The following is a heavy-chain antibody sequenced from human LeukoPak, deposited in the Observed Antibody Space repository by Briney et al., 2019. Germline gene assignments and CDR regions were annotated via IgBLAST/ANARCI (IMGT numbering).Heavy chain of an antibody. D-gene: IGHD3-22*01. V-gene: IGHV3-11*04. Sequence: GGSLRLSCAASGFTFSDYYMSWIRQAPGKGLEWVSYISSSGSTIYYADSVKGRFTISRDNAKNSLYLQMNSLRAEDTAVYYCARDAGRYYYDSSHFDYWGQGTLVTVSS. J-gene: IGHJ4*02. CDR2: ISSSGSTI. CDR1: GFTFSDYY. CDR3: ARDAGRYYYDSSHFDY.